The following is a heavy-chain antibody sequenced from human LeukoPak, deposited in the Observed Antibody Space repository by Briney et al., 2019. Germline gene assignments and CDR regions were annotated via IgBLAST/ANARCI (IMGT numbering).Heavy chain of an antibody. D-gene: IGHD2-15*01. CDR1: GFTFSSYT. CDR3: ASTLPDGYYYYYYYMDV. CDR2: INRSGGST. V-gene: IGHV3-48*01. J-gene: IGHJ6*03. Sequence: GGSLRLSCAASGFTFSSYTMTWVRQAPGKGLEWVSSINRSGGSTYYADSVKGRFTISRDNAKNSLYLQMNSLRAEDTAVYYCASTLPDGYYYYYYYMDVWGKGTTVTVSS.